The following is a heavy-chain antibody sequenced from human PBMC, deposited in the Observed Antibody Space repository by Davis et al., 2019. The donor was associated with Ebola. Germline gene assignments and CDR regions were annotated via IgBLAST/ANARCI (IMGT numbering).Heavy chain of an antibody. CDR2: ISSSSSAI. CDR1: GVGFSSYS. D-gene: IGHD3-3*01. J-gene: IGHJ4*02. CDR3: ARDVATYYDFWSGYYTG. Sequence: GGSLRLSCAASGVGFSSYSMNWVRQTPGKGLEWLSYISSSSSAIYYADSVKGRFTISRDNAKNSLYLQMNSLRAEDTAVYYCARDVATYYDFWSGYYTGWGQGTLVTVSS. V-gene: IGHV3-48*01.